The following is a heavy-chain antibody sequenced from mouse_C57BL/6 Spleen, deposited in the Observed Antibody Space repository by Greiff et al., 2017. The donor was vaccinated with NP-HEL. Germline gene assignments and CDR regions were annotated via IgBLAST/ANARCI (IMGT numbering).Heavy chain of an antibody. CDR1: GYAFSSSW. J-gene: IGHJ4*01. CDR2: IYPGDGDP. V-gene: IGHV1-82*01. D-gene: IGHD2-3*01. Sequence: VQLQQSGPELVKPGASVKISCKASGYAFSSSWRNWVKQRPGKGLEWIGRIYPGDGDPTYNGKFKGKATLTADKSSSTAYMQLSSLTSEDSAVYVCARYYDGYPFYAMDYWGQGTSVTVSS. CDR3: ARYYDGYPFYAMDY.